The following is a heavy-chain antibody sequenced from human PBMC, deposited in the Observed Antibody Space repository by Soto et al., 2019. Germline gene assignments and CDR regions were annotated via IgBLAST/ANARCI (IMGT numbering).Heavy chain of an antibody. CDR2: IHHSGST. V-gene: IGHV4-31*03. J-gene: IGHJ1*01. CDR1: GGSISSGGYY. Sequence: QVQLQESGPGLVKASQTLSLTCNVSGGSISSGGYYWTWIRQHPGKGLEWIGNIHHSGSTFYNPSLKSRFSISVDTSKNQFSLKLSSVTAADTAVYFCLRGVLSWGQGTLVTVSS. D-gene: IGHD3-10*01. CDR3: LRGVLS.